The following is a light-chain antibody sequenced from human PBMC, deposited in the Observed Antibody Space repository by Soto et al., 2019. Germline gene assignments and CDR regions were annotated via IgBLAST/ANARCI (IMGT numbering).Light chain of an antibody. CDR2: GAS. CDR3: QQYGSSPYT. CDR1: QSVSSNY. V-gene: IGKV3-20*01. Sequence: EIVLTQSPGTLSLSPGERATLSCRASQSVSSNYLAWYQQQPGQAPRLLIYGASSRATGIPDRFSGSGSGTDFTLTISRVEPKVFAVFYWQQYGSSPYTFGRGTKLVIK. J-gene: IGKJ2*01.